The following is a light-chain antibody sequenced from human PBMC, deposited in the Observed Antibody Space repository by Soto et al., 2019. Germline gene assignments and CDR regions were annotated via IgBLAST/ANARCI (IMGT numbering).Light chain of an antibody. CDR1: QSVTSN. Sequence: EIVMTQSPATLSVSPGERATLSCRASQSVTSNLAWYQQKPGQAPRLLFYGASTRATGIPARFRGSGSGTDFTLTISRLEPEAFAVYYCQQYGSSFTFGPGTKVDIK. CDR3: QQYGSSFT. J-gene: IGKJ3*01. V-gene: IGKV3-15*01. CDR2: GAS.